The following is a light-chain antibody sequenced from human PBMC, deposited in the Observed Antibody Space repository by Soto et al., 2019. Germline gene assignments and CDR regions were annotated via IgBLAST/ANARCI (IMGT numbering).Light chain of an antibody. Sequence: QSALTQPPSASGSPGQSVTISCTGTSGDIGGYNYVSWYQQHPGKFPKLMIYEVTKRPSGVPDRFSGSKSGNTASLTVSGRQAEEEADYYCSSYTGSNKFVVFGGGTKLTVL. J-gene: IGLJ2*01. CDR3: SSYTGSNKFVV. CDR1: SGDIGGYNY. CDR2: EVT. V-gene: IGLV2-8*01.